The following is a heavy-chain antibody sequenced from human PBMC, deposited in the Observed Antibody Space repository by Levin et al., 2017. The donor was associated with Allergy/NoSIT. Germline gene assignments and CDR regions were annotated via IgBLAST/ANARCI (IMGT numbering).Heavy chain of an antibody. CDR3: ARQGWIQLWFLDY. Sequence: PGGSLRLSCAGSGFSFSSYVMHWVRQAPGKGLEWVAVISNDGSNKYYADSVKGRFTISRDNSKNTLYLQMNSLRAEDAAVYYCARQGWIQLWFLDYWGQGTLVTVSS. CDR2: ISNDGSNK. V-gene: IGHV3-30-3*01. CDR1: GFSFSSYV. D-gene: IGHD5-18*01. J-gene: IGHJ4*02.